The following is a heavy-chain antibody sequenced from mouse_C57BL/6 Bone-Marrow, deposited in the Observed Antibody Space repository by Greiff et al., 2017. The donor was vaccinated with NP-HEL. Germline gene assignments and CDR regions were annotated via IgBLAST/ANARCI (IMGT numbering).Heavy chain of an antibody. D-gene: IGHD1-1*01. CDR2: ISDGGSYT. V-gene: IGHV5-4*03. CDR3: ARGSITTVVADYAMDY. Sequence: EVKLVESGGGLVKPGGSLKLSCAASGFTFSSYAMSWVRQTPEKRLEWVATISDGGSYTYYPDNVKGRFTISRDNAKNNLYLQMSHLKSEDTAMYYCARGSITTVVADYAMDYWGQGTSVTVSS. CDR1: GFTFSSYA. J-gene: IGHJ4*01.